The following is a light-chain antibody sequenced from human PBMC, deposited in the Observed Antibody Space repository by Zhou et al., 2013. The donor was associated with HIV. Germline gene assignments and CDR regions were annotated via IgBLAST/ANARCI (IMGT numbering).Light chain of an antibody. CDR3: HQYDNWGS. V-gene: IGKV3-15*01. Sequence: EIVMTQSPATLSVSPGERATLSCRASQSVRSHLAWYQQKPGQAPRLLIYSASTRATGIPARFSGSGSGTEFTLTISSLQSEDFAVYYCHQYDNWGSFGGGTKVEIK. J-gene: IGKJ4*01. CDR1: QSVRSH. CDR2: SAS.